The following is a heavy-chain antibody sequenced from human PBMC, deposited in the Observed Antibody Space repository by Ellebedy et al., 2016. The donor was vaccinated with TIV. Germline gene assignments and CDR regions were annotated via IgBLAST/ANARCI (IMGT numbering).Heavy chain of an antibody. V-gene: IGHV3-30-3*01. Sequence: GGSLRLXXVASEFTFNNFAMHWVRQAPGKGLEWVAFIGYDGSTLYYSDSVKGRFTISRDNSNNTLYLQMNSLRPDDTAIYYCARDRWGFGEFDPWGQGTQVTVSS. CDR2: IGYDGSTL. J-gene: IGHJ5*02. CDR3: ARDRWGFGEFDP. CDR1: EFTFNNFA. D-gene: IGHD3-10*01.